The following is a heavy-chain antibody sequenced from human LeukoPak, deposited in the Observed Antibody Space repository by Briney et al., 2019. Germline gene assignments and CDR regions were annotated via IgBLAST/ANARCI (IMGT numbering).Heavy chain of an antibody. CDR3: AKDPWFGELFVEKEIDY. CDR1: GIAFGDFA. D-gene: IGHD3-10*01. V-gene: IGHV3-30*18. CDR2: ISYDGSNK. J-gene: IGHJ4*02. Sequence: PGGSLRLSCAASGIAFGDFAMHWVRQAPGKGLEWMAFISYDGSNKYYADSVKGRFTISRDNSKNTLYLQMNSLRAEDTAVYYCAKDPWFGELFVEKEIDYWGQGTLVTASS.